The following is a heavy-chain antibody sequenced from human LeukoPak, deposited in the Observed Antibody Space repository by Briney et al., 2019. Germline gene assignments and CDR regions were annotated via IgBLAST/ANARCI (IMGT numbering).Heavy chain of an antibody. V-gene: IGHV3-7*01. CDR1: GFTSSSYW. J-gene: IGHJ4*02. D-gene: IGHD1-7*01. CDR3: ARSSNSAFDY. CDR2: IKQDGSEK. Sequence: GGSLRLSCAASGFTSSSYWMSWVRQAPGKGLEWVANIKQDGSEKYYVDPVKGRFTISRDNAKNSLYLQMNSLRAEDTAVYYCARSSNSAFDYWGQGTLVTVSS.